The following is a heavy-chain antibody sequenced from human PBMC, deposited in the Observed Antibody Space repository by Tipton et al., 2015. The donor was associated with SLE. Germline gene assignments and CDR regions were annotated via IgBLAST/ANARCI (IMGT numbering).Heavy chain of an antibody. D-gene: IGHD6-6*01. Sequence: SLRLSCAASGFTFSSHWMYWVRQAPGKGLVWVSRISRDGSNTYYADSVEGRFTISRDNAKNTLYLQMHSLRVDDTAVYYCERSGVVAARLYGYWSQRTPVTISS. CDR2: ISRDGSNT. CDR3: ERSGVVAARLYGY. J-gene: IGHJ4*02. V-gene: IGHV3-74*01. CDR1: GFTFSSHW.